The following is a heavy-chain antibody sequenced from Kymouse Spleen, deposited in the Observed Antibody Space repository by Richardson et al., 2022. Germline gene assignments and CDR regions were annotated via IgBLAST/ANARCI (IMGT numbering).Heavy chain of an antibody. CDR3: AREKGIAARPNWFDP. CDR1: GFTFSSYW. J-gene: IGHJ5*02. D-gene: IGHD6-6*01. CDR2: IKQDGSEK. V-gene: IGHV3-7*01. Sequence: EVQLVESGGGLVQPGGSLRLSCAASGFTFSSYWMSWVRQAPGKGLEWVANIKQDGSEKYYVDSVKGRFTISRDNAKNSLYLQMNSLRAEDTAVYYCAREKGIAARPNWFDPWGQGTLVTVSS.